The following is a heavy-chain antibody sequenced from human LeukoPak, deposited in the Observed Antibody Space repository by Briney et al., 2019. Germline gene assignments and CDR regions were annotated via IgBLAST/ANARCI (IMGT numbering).Heavy chain of an antibody. J-gene: IGHJ6*02. CDR2: INPSGGST. CDR3: ARDSLDYDSSGYYYPIISLYYYGMDV. D-gene: IGHD3-22*01. V-gene: IGHV1-46*01. CDR1: GYTFTSYY. Sequence: ASVKVSCKASGYTFTSYYMHWVRQAPGQGLEWMGIINPSGGSTSYAQEFQGRVTMTRDTSTSTVYMELSSLRSEDTAVYYCARDSLDYDSSGYYYPIISLYYYGMDVWGQGTTVTVSS.